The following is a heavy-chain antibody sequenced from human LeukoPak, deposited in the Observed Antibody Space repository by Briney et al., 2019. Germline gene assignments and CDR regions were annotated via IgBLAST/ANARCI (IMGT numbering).Heavy chain of an antibody. CDR3: AKKESTVTTFFEN. D-gene: IGHD4-17*01. J-gene: IGHJ4*02. V-gene: IGHV3-23*01. CDR1: GFTFSSYA. Sequence: GSLRLSCAASGFTFSSYAMSWVRQAPGKGLEWVSDISASAGSTFYADSVKGRFTISRDNSKNTLYVQMNSLRAEGTAVYYCAKKESTVTTFFENWGQGTLVTVSS. CDR2: ISASAGST.